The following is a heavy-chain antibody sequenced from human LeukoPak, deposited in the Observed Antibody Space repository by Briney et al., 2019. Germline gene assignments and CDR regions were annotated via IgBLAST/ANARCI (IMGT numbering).Heavy chain of an antibody. J-gene: IGHJ5*02. CDR2: INPSGGST. V-gene: IGHV1-46*01. CDR3: ARAADDGYGSGSYYTWFDP. D-gene: IGHD3-10*01. Sequence: ASVKVSCKASGYTFTSYYMHWVRQAPGQGLEWMGIINPSGGSTSYAQKFQGRVTITRDTSTSTVYMERSSLRSEDTAVYYCARAADDGYGSGSYYTWFDPWGQGTLVTVSS. CDR1: GYTFTSYY.